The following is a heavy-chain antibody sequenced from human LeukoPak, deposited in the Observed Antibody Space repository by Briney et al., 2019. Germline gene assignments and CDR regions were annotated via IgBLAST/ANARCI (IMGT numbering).Heavy chain of an antibody. J-gene: IGHJ4*02. CDR3: ARWSSSGWAFDY. D-gene: IGHD6-19*01. CDR2: IHYSGST. Sequence: PSETLSLTCTVSGGTISSYYWNWIRQPPGKGLEWIGYIHYSGSTKYNPSLKSRVTISVDTSKNQFSLKLSSVTAADTAVYYCARWSSSGWAFDYWGQGTLVTVSS. V-gene: IGHV4-59*08. CDR1: GGTISSYY.